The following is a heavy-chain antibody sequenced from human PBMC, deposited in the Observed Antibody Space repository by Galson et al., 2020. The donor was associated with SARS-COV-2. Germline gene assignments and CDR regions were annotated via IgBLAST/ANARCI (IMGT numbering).Heavy chain of an antibody. Sequence: LETLSLTCTVSGGSISSYYWSWIRQPPGTGLEWIGYIYYSGSTNYNPSLKSRVTISVDTSKNQFSLKLSSVTASDTAVYYCARLAQWLPQGSYYAMDGWGQGTTVTVSS. CDR2: IYYSGST. CDR1: GGSISSYY. J-gene: IGHJ6*02. V-gene: IGHV4-59*08. CDR3: ARLAQWLPQGSYYAMDG. D-gene: IGHD6-19*01.